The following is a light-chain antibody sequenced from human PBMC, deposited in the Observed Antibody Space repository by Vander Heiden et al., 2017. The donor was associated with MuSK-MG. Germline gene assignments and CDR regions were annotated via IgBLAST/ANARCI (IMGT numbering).Light chain of an antibody. J-gene: IGKJ2*01. V-gene: IGKV3-20*01. Sequence: DIVLTQSPGTLSLSPGERATLSCRASQSVIINYLAWYQQRPGQAPRLLIYDASSRATGIADRFRGSGSGTDFTLTINGLEPEDSAVYYCQQDGNSPFTFGQGTKLEIK. CDR1: QSVIINY. CDR3: QQDGNSPFT. CDR2: DAS.